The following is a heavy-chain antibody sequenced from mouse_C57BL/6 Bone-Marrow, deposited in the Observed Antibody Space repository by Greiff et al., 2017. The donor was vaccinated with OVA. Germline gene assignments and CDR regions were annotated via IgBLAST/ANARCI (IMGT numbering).Heavy chain of an antibody. CDR3: ASNYYGSSDAMDY. CDR2: RSYSGNT. CDR1: GYSITSGYD. Sequence: VQLKQSGPGMVKPSQSLSLTCTVTGYSITSGYDWHWIRHFPGNKLEWMGNRSYSGNTNYNPSIKSRISITHDTSKNHFFLKLNSVTTADTATYYCASNYYGSSDAMDYWGQGTSVTVSS. J-gene: IGHJ4*01. D-gene: IGHD1-1*01. V-gene: IGHV3-1*01.